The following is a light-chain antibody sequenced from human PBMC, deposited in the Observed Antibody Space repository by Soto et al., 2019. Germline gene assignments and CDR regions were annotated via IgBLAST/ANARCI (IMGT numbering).Light chain of an antibody. J-gene: IGLJ1*01. Sequence: QSALTQPPSASGSPGQSVTISCTGTSSDVGGYNYVSWYQQHPGKAPKLIIYEVTKRPSGVPDRFSGSKSGSTASLTVSGLQADDEADYSCSSYAGSSYVFGTGSMVTV. V-gene: IGLV2-8*01. CDR2: EVT. CDR3: SSYAGSSYV. CDR1: SSDVGGYNY.